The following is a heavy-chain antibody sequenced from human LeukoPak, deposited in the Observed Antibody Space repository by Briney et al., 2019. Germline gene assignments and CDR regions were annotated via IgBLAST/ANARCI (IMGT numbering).Heavy chain of an antibody. CDR2: ISPNSGGT. D-gene: IGHD2-2*01. CDR1: GYIFTGYY. CDR3: AKGVVVVPAAMAGYFDY. Sequence: ASVKVSCKASGYIFTGYYMHWVRQAPGQGLEWMGWISPNSGGTNYAQKFQGRVTMTRDTSINTAYMELSRLTSDDTAVYYCAKGVVVVPAAMAGYFDYWGQGTLVAVSS. J-gene: IGHJ4*02. V-gene: IGHV1-2*02.